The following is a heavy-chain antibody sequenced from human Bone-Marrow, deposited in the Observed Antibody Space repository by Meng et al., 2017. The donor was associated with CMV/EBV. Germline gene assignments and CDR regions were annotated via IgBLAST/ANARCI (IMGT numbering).Heavy chain of an antibody. CDR2: ISSSGSPI. D-gene: IGHD2-21*01. V-gene: IGHV3-11*01. J-gene: IGHJ4*02. CDR3: ARGIFAYRVTD. Sequence: SCAAPGVTLSNYKRSWIRQAPGKGLEWVSCISSSGSPIYYADSVKGRFTISRDNAKNSLYLQMNSLRAEDTAVYYCARGIFAYRVTDWGQGTLVTVSS. CDR1: GVTLSNYK.